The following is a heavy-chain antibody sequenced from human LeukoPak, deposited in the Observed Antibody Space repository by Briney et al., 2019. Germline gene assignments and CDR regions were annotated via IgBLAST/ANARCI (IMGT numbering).Heavy chain of an antibody. CDR1: GGTFSSYA. CDR3: ARGSGYTTVRDAFDI. Sequence: SVNVSCKASGGTFSSYAISWVRQAPGQGLEWMGGIIPIFGTANYAQKFQGRVTITADESTSTAYMELSSLRSEDTAVYYCARGSGYTTVRDAFDIWGQGTMVTVSS. D-gene: IGHD4-17*01. J-gene: IGHJ3*02. V-gene: IGHV1-69*01. CDR2: IIPIFGTA.